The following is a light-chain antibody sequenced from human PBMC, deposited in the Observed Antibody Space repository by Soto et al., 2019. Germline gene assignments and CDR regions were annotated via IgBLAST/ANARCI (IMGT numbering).Light chain of an antibody. CDR2: EVS. Sequence: QSALPHPASVSGSRGQSITISCTGTSSDVGSYNLVSWYQQHPGKAPKLMIYEVSKRPSGVSNRFSGSKSGNTASLTISGLQAEDEADYYCCSYAGSSTPYVFGTGTKLTVL. CDR3: CSYAGSSTPYV. V-gene: IGLV2-23*02. J-gene: IGLJ1*01. CDR1: SSDVGSYNL.